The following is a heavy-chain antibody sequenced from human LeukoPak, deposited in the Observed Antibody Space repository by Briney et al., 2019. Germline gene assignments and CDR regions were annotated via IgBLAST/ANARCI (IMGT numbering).Heavy chain of an antibody. CDR3: ARGVLVYCSSTSCYQRFDP. D-gene: IGHD2-2*01. CDR2: MNPNSGNT. CDR1: GYTFTSYD. J-gene: IGHJ5*02. V-gene: IGHV1-8*01. Sequence: GASVKVSCKASGYTFTSYDINWVRQATGQGLKWMGWMNPNSGNTGYAQKFQGRVTMTRNTSISTAYMELSSLRSEDTAVYYCARGVLVYCSSTSCYQRFDPWGQGTLVTVSS.